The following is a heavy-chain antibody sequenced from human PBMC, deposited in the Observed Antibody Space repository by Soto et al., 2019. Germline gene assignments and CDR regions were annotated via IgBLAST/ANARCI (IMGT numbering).Heavy chain of an antibody. CDR3: TTGEAYDYIWGSYLGFDY. J-gene: IGHJ4*02. Sequence: GGSLRLSCAASGFTFSNAWMSWVRQAPGKGLEWVGRIKSKTDGGTTDYAAPVKGRFTISRDDSKNTLYLQMNSLKTEDTAVYYCTTGEAYDYIWGSYLGFDYWGQGTLVTVSS. D-gene: IGHD3-16*01. V-gene: IGHV3-15*01. CDR2: IKSKTDGGTT. CDR1: GFTFSNAW.